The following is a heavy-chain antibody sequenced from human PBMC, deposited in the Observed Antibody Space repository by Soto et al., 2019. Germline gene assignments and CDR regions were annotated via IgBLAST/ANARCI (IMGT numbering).Heavy chain of an antibody. J-gene: IGHJ4*02. V-gene: IGHV1-24*01. CDR3: ATEGRKY. CDR1: GYTLTELS. CDR2: LDPEDGET. Sequence: SVKVSCKVSGYTLTELSMHWVRQAPGKGLEWSGGLDPEDGETIYSQKFQGRVTMTEDTSTDTAYMELSTLRSEDAAVHCCATEGRKYWGQGTLVTVSS.